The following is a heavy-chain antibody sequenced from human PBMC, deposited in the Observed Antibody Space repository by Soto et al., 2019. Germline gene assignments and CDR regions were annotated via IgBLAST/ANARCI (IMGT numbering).Heavy chain of an antibody. CDR1: GFTFSTYA. Sequence: VGSLRLSCVASGFTFSTYAMSWVRQAPGKXLEWVSAIRGSGVSSYYADSVKGRFTVSRDNSKDTLYLQMNSLRVEDTAVYYCAKDSPWTVAGNHNRFESWGQGILVTVSS. V-gene: IGHV3-23*01. J-gene: IGHJ5*01. D-gene: IGHD6-19*01. CDR3: AKDSPWTVAGNHNRFES. CDR2: IRGSGVSS.